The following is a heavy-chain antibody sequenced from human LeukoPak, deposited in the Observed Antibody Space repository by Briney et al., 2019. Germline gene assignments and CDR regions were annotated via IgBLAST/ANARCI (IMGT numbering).Heavy chain of an antibody. CDR1: GITFYGYG. CDR2: ISYDGSNR. D-gene: IGHD3-10*01. V-gene: IGHV3-33*05. CDR3: ARGPYGSGKFDP. J-gene: IGHJ5*02. Sequence: GGSLRLSCAASGITFYGYGIHWVRQAPGKGLEWVAHISYDGSNRYYAASVKGRFTISRDNSKSTLELQMNSLRAEDTAVYYCARGPYGSGKFDPWGQGTLVTVSS.